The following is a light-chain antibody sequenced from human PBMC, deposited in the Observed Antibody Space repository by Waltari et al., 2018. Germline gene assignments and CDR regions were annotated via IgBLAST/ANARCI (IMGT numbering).Light chain of an antibody. J-gene: IGKJ2*01. V-gene: IGKV1-39*01. CDR1: QSISTY. Sequence: DTQMTQSPSSLSASVGDRVTITCRASQSISTYLNWYQVKPGKAPKLLISAASTLQGGVPSRFSGSGSGADFTLTISNLQPDDYATYYCQQSYSIPCAFGQGTKLEIK. CDR3: QQSYSIPCA. CDR2: AAS.